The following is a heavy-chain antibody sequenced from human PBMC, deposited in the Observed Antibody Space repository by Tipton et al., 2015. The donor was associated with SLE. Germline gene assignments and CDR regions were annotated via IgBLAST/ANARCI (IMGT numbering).Heavy chain of an antibody. CDR1: AFSFSNYN. CDR2: ISSGSNYI. J-gene: IGHJ4*02. Sequence: SLRLSCAASAFSFSNYNMNWVRQAPGKGLEWVASISSGSNYIYYGDSLKGRFTISRDNAKNSLYLQMNRLRAEDTAVYYCARTVTTVFDSWGQGTLVTDSS. V-gene: IGHV3-21*01. D-gene: IGHD4-17*01. CDR3: ARTVTTVFDS.